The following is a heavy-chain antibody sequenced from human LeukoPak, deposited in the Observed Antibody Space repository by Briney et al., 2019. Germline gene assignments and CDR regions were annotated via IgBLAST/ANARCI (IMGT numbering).Heavy chain of an antibody. CDR3: ARGGSGYYVSTYYFDY. Sequence: PSETLSLTCSVSGDSISNNYWTWIRQPAGKGLEWIGRIYFSGSTNYNPSLKSRVTISVDTSKNQFSLKLSSVTAADTAVYYCARGGSGYYVSTYYFDYWGQGTLVTVSS. J-gene: IGHJ4*02. D-gene: IGHD3-3*01. CDR2: IYFSGST. V-gene: IGHV4-4*07. CDR1: GDSISNNY.